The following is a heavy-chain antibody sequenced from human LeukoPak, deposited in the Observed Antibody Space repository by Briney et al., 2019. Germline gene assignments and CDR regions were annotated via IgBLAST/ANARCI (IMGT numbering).Heavy chain of an antibody. Sequence: GGSLRLSCAASGFTFNRDAMHWVRQAPGKGLEWVAVISFDGTNKYYADSVKGRFTISRDNSKNTLYLQMNSLRAEDTAVYYCARVGSYYYDSSGTFWGQGTLVTVSS. CDR1: GFTFNRDA. J-gene: IGHJ4*02. D-gene: IGHD3-22*01. CDR2: ISFDGTNK. CDR3: ARVGSYYYDSSGTF. V-gene: IGHV3-30-3*01.